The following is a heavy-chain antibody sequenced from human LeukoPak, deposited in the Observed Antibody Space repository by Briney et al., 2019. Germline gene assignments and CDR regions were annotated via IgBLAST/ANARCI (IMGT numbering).Heavy chain of an antibody. Sequence: PGGSLRLSCAASGVTFSSYWMHWVRQAPGKGLGGVSRINSDGSSTIYADSVKGRFTISRDNAKNTLYLQMNSLRAEDTAVYYCARSGNAFDIWGQGTMVTVSS. CDR2: INSDGSST. J-gene: IGHJ3*02. D-gene: IGHD3-3*01. V-gene: IGHV3-74*01. CDR1: GVTFSSYW. CDR3: ARSGNAFDI.